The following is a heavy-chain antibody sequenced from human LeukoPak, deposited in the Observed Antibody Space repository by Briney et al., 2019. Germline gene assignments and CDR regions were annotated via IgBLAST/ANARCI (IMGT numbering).Heavy chain of an antibody. V-gene: IGHV3-15*04. J-gene: IGHJ4*02. CDR3: TTGIRED. CDR2: IASKTDGGTT. Sequence: GGSLRLSCAASGLTVTNAWMNWVRQAPGKGLEWVGRIASKTDGGTTDYAAPVKGRFTISRDDSKNTLFLQMNSLKTEDTAVYYCTTGIREDCGQGTLVTVSS. CDR1: GLTVTNAW.